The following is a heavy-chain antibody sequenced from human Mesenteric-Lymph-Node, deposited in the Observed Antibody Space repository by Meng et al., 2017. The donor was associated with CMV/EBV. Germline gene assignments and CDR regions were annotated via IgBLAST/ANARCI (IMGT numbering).Heavy chain of an antibody. CDR2: IKQDGSEK. CDR1: GFTFSRYW. Sequence: GGSLRLSCAASGFTFSRYWMSWVRQAPGKGLEWVANIKQDGSEKYYVDSVKGRFTISRDNAKNLLYLQMMSLRAEDTAVYYCARGPRWLDPWGQGTLVTVSS. J-gene: IGHJ5*02. V-gene: IGHV3-7*01. CDR3: ARGPRWLDP.